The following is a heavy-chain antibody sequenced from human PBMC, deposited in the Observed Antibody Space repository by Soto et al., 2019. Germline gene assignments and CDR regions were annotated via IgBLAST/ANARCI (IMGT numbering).Heavy chain of an antibody. D-gene: IGHD3-9*01. V-gene: IGHV3-73*01. Sequence: EVQLVESGGGLVQPGGSLKLSYAASGFTFSGSAMHWVRQASGKGLEWVGRIRSKANSYATAYAASVKGRFTISRDDSKNTAYLQMNSLKTEDTAVYYCTRQGYDILTDPPGWFDPWGQGTLVTVSS. CDR1: GFTFSGSA. J-gene: IGHJ5*02. CDR3: TRQGYDILTDPPGWFDP. CDR2: IRSKANSYAT.